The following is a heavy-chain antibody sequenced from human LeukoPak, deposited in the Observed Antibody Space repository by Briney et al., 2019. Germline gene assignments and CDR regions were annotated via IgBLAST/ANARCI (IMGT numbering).Heavy chain of an antibody. D-gene: IGHD2-2*01. Sequence: GGSLRLSCAASGFTFSSYAMSWVRQAPGKGLEWVSAISGSGGSTYYADSVKGRFTISRDNSKSTLYLQMNSLRAEDTAVYYCAKDLSRPRYVNAFDIWGQGTMVTVSS. CDR2: ISGSGGST. V-gene: IGHV3-23*01. CDR3: AKDLSRPRYVNAFDI. J-gene: IGHJ3*02. CDR1: GFTFSSYA.